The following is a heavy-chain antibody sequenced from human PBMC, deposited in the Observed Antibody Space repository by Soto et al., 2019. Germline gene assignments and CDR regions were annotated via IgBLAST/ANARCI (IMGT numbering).Heavy chain of an antibody. D-gene: IGHD5-12*01. Sequence: SETLSLTCTVSGGSASSGDYFWSWIRQPPGKGLEWIGYIYDSGSSYYNPSLKSRVTMSVDTSKNQFSLKLRSVTAADTAMYYCAREKGYISGPKNFDSWGQGTLVTVSS. CDR1: GGSASSGDYF. J-gene: IGHJ4*02. CDR3: AREKGYISGPKNFDS. V-gene: IGHV4-30-4*01. CDR2: IYDSGSS.